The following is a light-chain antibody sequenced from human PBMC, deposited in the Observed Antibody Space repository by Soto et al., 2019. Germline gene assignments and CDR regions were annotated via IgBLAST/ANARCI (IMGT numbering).Light chain of an antibody. V-gene: IGLV2-8*01. CDR1: SSDVDGSHY. J-gene: IGLJ2*01. CDR3: SSYADGSLV. Sequence: QSVLTQPPSASGSPGQSVTISCTGTSSDVDGSHYVSWYQQHPGKVPKLMIYEVTKRPSGVPDRFSGSRSGNTASLTVSGLQADDEADYYCSSYADGSLVFGGGTKVTVL. CDR2: EVT.